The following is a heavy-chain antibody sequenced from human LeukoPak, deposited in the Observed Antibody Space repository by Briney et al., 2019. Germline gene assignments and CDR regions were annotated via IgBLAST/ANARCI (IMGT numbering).Heavy chain of an antibody. CDR2: INHSGST. CDR1: GGSFSGYH. J-gene: IGHJ4*02. Sequence: SETLSLTCAVYGGSFSGYHWSWSWIRQPPGKGLEWIGEINHSGSTNYNPSLKSRVTITVDTSKNQFSLKLSSVTAADTAVYYCARGFSAMVTFDYWGQGTLVTVSS. CDR3: ARGFSAMVTFDY. V-gene: IGHV4-34*01. D-gene: IGHD5-18*01.